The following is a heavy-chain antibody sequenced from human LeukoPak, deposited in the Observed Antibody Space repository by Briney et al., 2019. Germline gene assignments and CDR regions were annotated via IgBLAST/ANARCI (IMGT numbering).Heavy chain of an antibody. CDR1: GGSFSGYY. CDR2: INHSGST. CDR3: ARGKRGYSYGLDY. Sequence: SETQSLTCAVYGGSFSGYYWSWIRQPPGKGLEWIGEINHSGSTNYNPSLKSRVTISVDTSKNQFSLKLSSVTAADTAVYYCARGKRGYSYGLDYWGQGTLVTVSS. D-gene: IGHD5-18*01. V-gene: IGHV4-34*01. J-gene: IGHJ4*02.